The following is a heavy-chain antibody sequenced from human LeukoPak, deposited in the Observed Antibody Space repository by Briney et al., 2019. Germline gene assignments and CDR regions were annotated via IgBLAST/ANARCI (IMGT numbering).Heavy chain of an antibody. CDR3: AKQRTIYGGTQGGYFDY. V-gene: IGHV3-30*18. CDR2: ISYDGRNK. CDR1: GFTFSSYG. Sequence: AGGSLRLSCAASGFTFSSYGMHWVRQAPGKGLEWVAVISYDGRNKYFADSVKGRFTISRDNSKNTLFLQMNSLTAEDTAVYYCAKQRTIYGGTQGGYFDYWGQGTLVTVSS. J-gene: IGHJ4*02. D-gene: IGHD4-23*01.